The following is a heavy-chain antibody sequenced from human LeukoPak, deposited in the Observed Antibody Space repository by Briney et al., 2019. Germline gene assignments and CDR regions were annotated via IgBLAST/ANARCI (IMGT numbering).Heavy chain of an antibody. CDR1: GYSVTTYW. CDR3: ARLNLRFLEWLFTPGVFDY. Sequence: GESLKISCKGSGYSVTTYWIGWVRQMPGKGLEWMGIIYPGDSDTRYSPSFQGQVTISTDKSISTAYLQWSSLKASDTAMYYCARLNLRFLEWLFTPGVFDYWGQGTLVTVSS. D-gene: IGHD3-3*01. J-gene: IGHJ4*02. CDR2: IYPGDSDT. V-gene: IGHV5-51*01.